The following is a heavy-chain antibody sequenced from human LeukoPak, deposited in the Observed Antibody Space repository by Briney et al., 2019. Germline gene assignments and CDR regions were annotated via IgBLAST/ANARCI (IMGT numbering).Heavy chain of an antibody. D-gene: IGHD5-18*01. CDR2: IIPILGIA. CDR1: GGTFSSYA. J-gene: IGHJ4*02. V-gene: IGHV1-69*04. CDR3: ARASTAMVTSY. Sequence: GSSVKVSCKASGGTFSSYAISWVRQAPGQGLEWMGRIIPILGIANYAQKFQGRVTITADKPTSTAYMELSSLRSEDTAVYYCARASTAMVTSYWGQGTLATVSS.